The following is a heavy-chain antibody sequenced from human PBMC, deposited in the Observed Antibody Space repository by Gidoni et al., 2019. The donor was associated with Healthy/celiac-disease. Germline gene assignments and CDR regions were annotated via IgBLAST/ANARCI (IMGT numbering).Heavy chain of an antibody. Sequence: QVQLVQSGAEVTKPGASVKVSCKVSGYTLTELSMHWVRQAPGKGLEWMGGFDPEDGETIDAQKCQGRVTMTEDTSTDTAYMELSSLRSEDTAVYYCATGRHDYSNYVPFDYWGQGTLVTVSS. D-gene: IGHD4-4*01. CDR2: FDPEDGET. V-gene: IGHV1-24*01. CDR3: ATGRHDYSNYVPFDY. CDR1: GYTLTELS. J-gene: IGHJ4*02.